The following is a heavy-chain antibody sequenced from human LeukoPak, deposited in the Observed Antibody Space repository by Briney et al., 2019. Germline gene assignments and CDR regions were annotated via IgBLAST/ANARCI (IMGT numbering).Heavy chain of an antibody. Sequence: ASVKVPCKASGYTFIGYYMHWVRQAPGQGLEWMGWINPNSGGTNFAQKFQGRVTMTRDTSISTAYMELSRLTSDDTAVDYCARDLGYTANNWFDPWGQGTLVTVSS. CDR3: ARDLGYTANNWFDP. V-gene: IGHV1-2*02. J-gene: IGHJ5*02. CDR2: INPNSGGT. CDR1: GYTFIGYY. D-gene: IGHD2-2*02.